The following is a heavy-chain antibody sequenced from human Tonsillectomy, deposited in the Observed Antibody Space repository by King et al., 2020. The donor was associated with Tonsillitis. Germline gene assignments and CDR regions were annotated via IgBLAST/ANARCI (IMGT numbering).Heavy chain of an antibody. CDR3: ARVPHDVVGSTGWFDP. V-gene: IGHV3-66*01. D-gene: IGHD1-26*01. CDR2: IYRGGKI. J-gene: IGHJ5*02. Sequence: VQLVESGGGLVQPGGSLRLSCAASGFTVSSDYVSWVRQAPRKGLEWVSVIYRGGKIYYADSVKGRFTISRDNDKNTVYLQMNSLRAEDTAVYYCARVPHDVVGSTGWFDPWGQGTLVTVSS. CDR1: GFTVSSDY.